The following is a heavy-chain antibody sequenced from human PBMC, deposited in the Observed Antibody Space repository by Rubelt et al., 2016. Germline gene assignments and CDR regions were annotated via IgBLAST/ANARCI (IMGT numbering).Heavy chain of an antibody. J-gene: IGHJ4*02. CDR1: GFTFSSYS. D-gene: IGHD6-19*01. CDR3: ARGKILDSGWNFGSNDD. CDR2: ISGGMETI. Sequence: VQPGESLRLSCEGSGFTFSSYSMDWVRQVPGKGLEWISYISGGMETIYYADSVRGRFTISRDNAKNSLYLQMDSLRAEDTAVYYCARGKILDSGWNFGSNDDWGQGTLGTV. V-gene: IGHV3-48*04.